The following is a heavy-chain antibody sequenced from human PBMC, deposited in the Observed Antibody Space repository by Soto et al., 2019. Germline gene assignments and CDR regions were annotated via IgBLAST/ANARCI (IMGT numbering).Heavy chain of an antibody. V-gene: IGHV1-58*01. J-gene: IGHJ4*02. D-gene: IGHD1-20*01. CDR3: AREINWKGVDY. Sequence: VASVKVSCKASGFTFTNSAVQWVRQARGQRLEWIGWIVVGSGNTNYAQKFQERVTITRDMSTSTAYMELSSLRSEDTAVYYCAREINWKGVDYWGQGTLVTVSS. CDR2: IVVGSGNT. CDR1: GFTFTNSA.